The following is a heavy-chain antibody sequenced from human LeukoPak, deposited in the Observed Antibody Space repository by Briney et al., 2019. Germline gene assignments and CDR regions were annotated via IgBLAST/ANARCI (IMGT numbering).Heavy chain of an antibody. Sequence: GGSLRLSCAASGFTFSSYWMHWVRQAPGKGLVWVSRINSDGSSTSYEDSVKGRFTISRDNAKNTLYLQMNSLRAEDTAVYYCSRDGKGITGTTYPSYWGQGTLVTVSS. J-gene: IGHJ4*02. V-gene: IGHV3-74*01. CDR3: SRDGKGITGTTYPSY. CDR2: INSDGSST. D-gene: IGHD1-7*01. CDR1: GFTFSSYW.